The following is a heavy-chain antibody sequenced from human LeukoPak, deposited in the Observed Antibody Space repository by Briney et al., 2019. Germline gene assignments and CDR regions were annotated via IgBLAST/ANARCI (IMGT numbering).Heavy chain of an antibody. D-gene: IGHD4-17*01. V-gene: IGHV4-34*01. CDR3: ARGCFNGDDPNCFDP. Sequence: PSETLSLTRAVYGGSFSGYYWSWIRQPPGKGLEWIGEINHSGSTTYNPSLRSRVTISVDTSKNQFSLNLSSVTAADTAVYSCARGCFNGDDPNCFDPWGQGTLVTVSS. CDR1: GGSFSGYY. CDR2: INHSGST. J-gene: IGHJ5*02.